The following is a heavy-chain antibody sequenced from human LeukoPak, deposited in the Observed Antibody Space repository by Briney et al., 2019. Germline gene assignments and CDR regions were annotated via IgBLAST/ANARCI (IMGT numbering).Heavy chain of an antibody. D-gene: IGHD3-10*01. V-gene: IGHV1-18*01. CDR3: ARVREVRGVIITSLGY. J-gene: IGHJ4*02. CDR2: ISAYNGNT. CDR1: GYTFTSYG. Sequence: ASVKVSCKASGYTFTSYGISWVRQAPGQGLEWMGWISAYNGNTNYAQKLQGRVTMTADTSTSTAYMELRSQRSDDTAVYYCARVREVRGVIITSLGYWGQGTLVTVSS.